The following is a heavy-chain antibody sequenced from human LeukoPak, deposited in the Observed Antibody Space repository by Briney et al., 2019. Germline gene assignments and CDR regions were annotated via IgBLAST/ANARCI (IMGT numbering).Heavy chain of an antibody. CDR3: AELGITMIGGV. CDR1: GFTFSTYE. J-gene: IGHJ6*04. Sequence: GGSLRLSCTASGFTFSTYEMNWVRQAPGKGLEWVSYISSSGSTIYYADSVKGRFTISRDNAKNSLYLQMNSLRAEDTAVYYCAELGITMIGGVWGKGTTVTISS. CDR2: ISSSGSTI. D-gene: IGHD3-10*02. V-gene: IGHV3-48*03.